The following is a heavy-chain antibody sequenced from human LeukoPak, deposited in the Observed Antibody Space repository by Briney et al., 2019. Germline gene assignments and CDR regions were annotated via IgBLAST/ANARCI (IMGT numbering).Heavy chain of an antibody. CDR3: ARTSRTLWFDP. CDR2: IYYSGST. J-gene: IGHJ5*02. D-gene: IGHD2-2*01. Sequence: SETLSLTCTVSGGSISSYYWSWIRQPPGRGLEWIGYIYYSGSTDYNPSLKSRVTISVDTSKNQFSLRLSSVTAADTAVYYCARTSRTLWFDPWGQGTLVTFSS. V-gene: IGHV4-59*01. CDR1: GGSISSYY.